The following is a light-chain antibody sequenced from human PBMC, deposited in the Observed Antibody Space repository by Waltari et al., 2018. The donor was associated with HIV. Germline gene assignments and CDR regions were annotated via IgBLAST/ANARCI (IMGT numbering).Light chain of an antibody. Sequence: DILLTQSPASVSVSPGDSVTLSCEASQSVGDYVAWYHQKPGQPPRLILFDAYIRAADIPPRCSGRGYGTDFTLTINNVEAEDVGIYYCQQRDSWPTLFGPGTKVHLK. J-gene: IGKJ3*01. V-gene: IGKV3-11*01. CDR3: QQRDSWPTL. CDR1: QSVGDY. CDR2: DAY.